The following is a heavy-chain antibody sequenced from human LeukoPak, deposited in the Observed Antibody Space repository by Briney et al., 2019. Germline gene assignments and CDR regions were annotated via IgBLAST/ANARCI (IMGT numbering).Heavy chain of an antibody. CDR3: ARDRLGDYDHSGYYDK. J-gene: IGHJ4*02. Sequence: PGGSLRLSRAASGFTFSDYYMSWTRQAPGKGLEWVSYICDSGRTIYYADSVKGRFTISRDNAKNSVYLQMNNLRAEDTAVYYCARDRLGDYDHSGYYDKWGQGTLVTVSS. CDR2: ICDSGRTI. CDR1: GFTFSDYY. D-gene: IGHD3-22*01. V-gene: IGHV3-11*01.